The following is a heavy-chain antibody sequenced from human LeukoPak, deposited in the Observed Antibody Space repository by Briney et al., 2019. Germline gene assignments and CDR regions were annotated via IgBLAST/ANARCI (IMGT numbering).Heavy chain of an antibody. Sequence: GGSLRLSCAASGFTVSSSYMSWVRQAPGKGLEWVSVIYSGGSTYYADSVKGRFTISRDNSKNTLYLQMNSLRAEDTAVYYCATVTAALYYYGMDVWGQGTTVTVSS. V-gene: IGHV3-66*02. D-gene: IGHD2-21*02. J-gene: IGHJ6*02. CDR3: ATVTAALYYYGMDV. CDR2: IYSGGST. CDR1: GFTVSSSY.